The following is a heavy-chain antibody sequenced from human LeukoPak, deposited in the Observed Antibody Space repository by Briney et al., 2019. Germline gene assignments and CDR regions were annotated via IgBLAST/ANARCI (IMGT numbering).Heavy chain of an antibody. CDR1: GYNFTTHW. J-gene: IGHJ4*02. D-gene: IGHD3-10*01. Sequence: GESLKISCKGSGYNFTTHWIGWVRQMAGKGLQWMGIIFPSDSDTSYSSSFQGQITISADGSISTAYLHLSSLKASDTAMYYCARALGSGNYMTFDYWGQGTLVTVSS. CDR3: ARALGSGNYMTFDY. V-gene: IGHV5-51*01. CDR2: IFPSDSDT.